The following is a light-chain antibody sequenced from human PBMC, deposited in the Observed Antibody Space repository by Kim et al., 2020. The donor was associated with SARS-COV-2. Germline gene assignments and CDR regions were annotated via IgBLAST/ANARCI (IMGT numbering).Light chain of an antibody. J-gene: IGKJ2*01. CDR1: QDITKF. CDR2: DAS. V-gene: IGKV1-33*01. CDR3: QQYGNLPPYT. Sequence: AAVGARVTITCQARQDITKFLKWYQQKPGKAPNLLIYDASKLETGVPSRFSGTGSGTDFTFTINSLQPEDIATYYCQQYGNLPPYTFGQGTKLEI.